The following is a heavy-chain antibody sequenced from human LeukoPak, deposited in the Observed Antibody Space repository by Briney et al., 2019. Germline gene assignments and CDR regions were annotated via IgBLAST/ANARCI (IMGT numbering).Heavy chain of an antibody. Sequence: GASVNVSCKASGYSFTAYYIHWVRQAPGQGLEWLGWINPNIGDPNYAEKFQGRVTMTRDTPIRTVFLTLPSLRSDDTAMYYCARVLGRTVRYDSFEIWGQGTVVTVSS. CDR2: INPNIGDP. CDR1: GYSFTAYY. J-gene: IGHJ3*02. D-gene: IGHD3-9*01. CDR3: ARVLGRTVRYDSFEI. V-gene: IGHV1-2*02.